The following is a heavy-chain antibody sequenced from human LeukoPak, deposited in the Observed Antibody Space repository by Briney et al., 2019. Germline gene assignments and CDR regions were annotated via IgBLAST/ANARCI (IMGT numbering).Heavy chain of an antibody. CDR3: ARDFKPSRIAAAGLGY. D-gene: IGHD6-13*01. V-gene: IGHV1-2*04. Sequence: ASVKVSCKASGYTFTGYYMHWVRQAPGQGLEWMGWINPNSGGTNYAQKFQGWVTMTRGTSISTAYMELSRLRSDDTAVYYCARDFKPSRIAAAGLGYWGQGTLVTVSS. CDR1: GYTFTGYY. J-gene: IGHJ4*02. CDR2: INPNSGGT.